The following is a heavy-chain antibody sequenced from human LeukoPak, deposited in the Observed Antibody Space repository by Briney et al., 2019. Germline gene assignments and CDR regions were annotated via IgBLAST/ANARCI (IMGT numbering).Heavy chain of an antibody. CDR2: MYYSGST. CDR1: GGSISSGDYY. CDR3: ARPYYDDSRIDP. V-gene: IGHV4-30-4*01. D-gene: IGHD3-22*01. Sequence: SQTLSLTCIVSGGSISSGDYYWSWIRQPPGKGLEWIAYMYYSGSTYYNPSLKSRVTMSADTSKNQLSLKLSSVTAADTAVYYCARPYYDDSRIDPWGQGILVTVSS. J-gene: IGHJ5*02.